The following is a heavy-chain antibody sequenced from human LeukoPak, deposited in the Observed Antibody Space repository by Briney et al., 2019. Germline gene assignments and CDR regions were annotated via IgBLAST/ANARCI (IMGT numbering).Heavy chain of an antibody. Sequence: ASVKVSCKASGYTFNSYGVSWVRQAPGQGLEWMGGIIPIFGTANYAQKFQGRVTITTDESTSTAYMELSSLRSEDTAVYYCARSPSSSRGLGGAFDIWGQGTMVTVSS. D-gene: IGHD6-13*01. J-gene: IGHJ3*02. V-gene: IGHV1-69*05. CDR2: IIPIFGTA. CDR3: ARSPSSSRGLGGAFDI. CDR1: GYTFNSYG.